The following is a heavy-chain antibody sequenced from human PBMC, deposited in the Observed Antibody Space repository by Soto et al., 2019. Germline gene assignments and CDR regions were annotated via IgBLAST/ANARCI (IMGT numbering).Heavy chain of an antibody. D-gene: IGHD5-12*01. CDR2: INPNRGGT. CDR1: RYTFSDYY. V-gene: IGHV1-2*02. J-gene: IGHJ5*02. Sequence: GASVKVSCKPSRYTFSDYYVHLVRQAPGQGLEWMGWINPNRGGTKYAPKFQGGVTMTRDTSTTTAYMELSRLTSGDTAIYYCARGANGIDRLDHWGQGAPVTVSS. CDR3: ARGANGIDRLDH.